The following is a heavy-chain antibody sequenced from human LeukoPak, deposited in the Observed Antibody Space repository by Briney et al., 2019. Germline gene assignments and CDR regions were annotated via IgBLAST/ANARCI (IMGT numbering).Heavy chain of an antibody. CDR3: VKSKGDSSGHFGLFDY. CDR2: ISGSGSDT. J-gene: IGHJ4*02. CDR1: GFIFSNHA. Sequence: PGGSLRLSCAASGFIFSNHAMNWVRQAPGKGLEWVSVISGSGSDTYYTDSVEGRFIISRDNSKNALYLQMNSLRAEDTAIYYCVKSKGDSSGHFGLFDYWGQGALVTVSS. V-gene: IGHV3-23*01. D-gene: IGHD3-22*01.